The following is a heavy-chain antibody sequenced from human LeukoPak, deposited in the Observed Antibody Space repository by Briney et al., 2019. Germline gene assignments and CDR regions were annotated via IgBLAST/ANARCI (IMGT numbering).Heavy chain of an antibody. CDR1: GFTFGTYW. Sequence: PGGSLRLSCAASGFTFGTYWMSWVRQAPGKRLDWVATIKEDVSDKYYVDSVKGRFTISRDNVKKSVYLQMNSLRAEDTAVYFCARDKNLGTWGQGTLITVSS. J-gene: IGHJ4*02. V-gene: IGHV3-7*05. D-gene: IGHD1-14*01. CDR2: IKEDVSDK. CDR3: ARDKNLGT.